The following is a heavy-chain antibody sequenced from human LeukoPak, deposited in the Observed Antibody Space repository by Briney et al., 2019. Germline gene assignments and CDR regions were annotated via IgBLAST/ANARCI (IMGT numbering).Heavy chain of an antibody. CDR2: ITSSSSTI. V-gene: IGHV3-48*04. CDR3: GSSTGGTTWDMDV. Sequence: GGSLRLSCAASGFTFSDYSMNWVRQAPGKGLEWVSYITSSSSTIYYADPVKGRFTISRDNAKNSLYLQMNSLRAGDTAVYYCGSSTGGTTWDMDVWGKGTTVTVSS. CDR1: GFTFSDYS. D-gene: IGHD2-8*02. J-gene: IGHJ6*03.